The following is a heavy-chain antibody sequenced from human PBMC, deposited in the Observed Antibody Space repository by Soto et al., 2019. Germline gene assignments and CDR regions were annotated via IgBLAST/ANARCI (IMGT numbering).Heavy chain of an antibody. V-gene: IGHV4-59*01. CDR1: GGSISSYY. D-gene: IGHD5-12*01. Sequence: SETLSFTCTVSGGSISSYYWSWIRQPPGKGLEWIGYIYYSGSTNYNPSLKSRVTISVDTSKNQFSLKLSSVTVADTAVYYCARRHLSGYYFDYWGQGTLVTVSS. CDR2: IYYSGST. CDR3: ARRHLSGYYFDY. J-gene: IGHJ4*02.